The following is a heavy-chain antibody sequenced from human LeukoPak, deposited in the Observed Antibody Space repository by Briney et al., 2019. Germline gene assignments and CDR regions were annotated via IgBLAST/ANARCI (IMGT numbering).Heavy chain of an antibody. CDR2: ISYDGSNK. V-gene: IGHV3-30-3*01. J-gene: IGHJ4*02. D-gene: IGHD5-24*01. Sequence: GGSLRLSCAASGFTFRSYAMHWVRQAPGKGLEWVAVISYDGSNKYYADSVKGRFTISRGNSKNTLYLQMNSLRAEDTAVYYCARDRLSDGYNDYWGQGTLVTVSS. CDR3: ARDRLSDGYNDY. CDR1: GFTFRSYA.